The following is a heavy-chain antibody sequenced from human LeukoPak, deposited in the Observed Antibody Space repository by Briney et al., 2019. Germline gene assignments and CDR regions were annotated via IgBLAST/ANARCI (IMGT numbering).Heavy chain of an antibody. V-gene: IGHV4-30-4*01. J-gene: IGHJ5*01. Sequence: PSETLPLTCTVSGGSISSGNFYWSWIRQPPGKGLEWIGYIFYLGSTYYNLSLKSRVTMSVDTSKNQFSLILRSVTAADTAVYYCARKYPDHWFDSWGQGTLVTVSS. CDR3: ARKYPDHWFDS. D-gene: IGHD6-6*01. CDR1: GGSISSGNFY. CDR2: IFYLGST.